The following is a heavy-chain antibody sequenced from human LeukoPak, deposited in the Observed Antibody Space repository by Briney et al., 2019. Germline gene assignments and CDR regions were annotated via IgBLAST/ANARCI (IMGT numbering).Heavy chain of an antibody. V-gene: IGHV4-39*01. CDR1: GASISRTTYF. J-gene: IGHJ5*02. Sequence: SETLSLTCAVSGASISRTTYFWGWIRQPPGKGLEWIGSIYYSGSTYYNPSLKSRVTISLDMSKNQFSLNLNSVTAADTAVYFCARRAQSTGNWFDPWGREPWSPSPQ. CDR2: IYYSGST. D-gene: IGHD2-2*01. CDR3: ARRAQSTGNWFDP.